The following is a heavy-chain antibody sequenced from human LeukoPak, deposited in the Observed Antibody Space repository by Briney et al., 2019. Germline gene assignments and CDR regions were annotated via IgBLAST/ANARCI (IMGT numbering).Heavy chain of an antibody. D-gene: IGHD4-17*01. CDR3: AKRIIEARDNGDSNWLDP. CDR1: GDSITNSY. Sequence: SETLSLTCTVSGDSITNSYWNWIRQPPGGGLEWIGRISYSGNTNYNPSLKSRVIISRDTSKNQFSLELTSVTAADTAVYYCAKRIIEARDNGDSNWLDPWGRGILVTVSS. CDR2: ISYSGNT. J-gene: IGHJ5*01. V-gene: IGHV4-59*08.